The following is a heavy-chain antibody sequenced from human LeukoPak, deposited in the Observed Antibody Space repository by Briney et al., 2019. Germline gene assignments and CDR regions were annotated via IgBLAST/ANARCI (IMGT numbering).Heavy chain of an antibody. CDR2: ISENGGRT. CDR3: ARDRVGGWAFDI. D-gene: IGHD3-16*01. Sequence: GGSLRLSCAASGFTLSSYWMHWVRQAPGKGLEYVSAISENGGRTYYANSVKGRFTNSSDNSKNTLYLQMDSLRAEDMAVYYCARDRVGGWAFDIWGQGTMVTVSS. V-gene: IGHV3-64*01. J-gene: IGHJ3*02. CDR1: GFTLSSYW.